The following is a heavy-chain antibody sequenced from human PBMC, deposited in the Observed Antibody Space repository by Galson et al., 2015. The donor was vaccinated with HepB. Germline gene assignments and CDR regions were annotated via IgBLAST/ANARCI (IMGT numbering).Heavy chain of an antibody. J-gene: IGHJ4*02. CDR2: ISSDSRPI. CDR3: VRDRGSGFGGNDVPSFDY. V-gene: IGHV3-48*01. D-gene: IGHD5-12*01. CDR1: GFRLTDYA. Sequence: SLRLSCAASGFRLTDYAMNWVRRAPGKGLEWAAYISSDSRPIHYADSVKGRFTISRDNAKNSVYLQMTNLRGEDTAVYYCVRDRGSGFGGNDVPSFDYWGRGSLVTVS.